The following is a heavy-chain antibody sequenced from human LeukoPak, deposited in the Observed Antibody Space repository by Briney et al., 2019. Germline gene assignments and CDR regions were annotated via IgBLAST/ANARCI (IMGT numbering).Heavy chain of an antibody. CDR3: AAVSGHYTLLDA. Sequence: ASVKVSCKISGYTLNDISVHWVRQPPGKGLEWMGGVDPDDGQRVYAQRFQGRVTMTEDTSTNTAYMELSRLRSEDTAVYFCAAVSGHYTLLDAWGQGALATVST. J-gene: IGHJ5*02. D-gene: IGHD4-11*01. CDR2: VDPDDGQR. CDR1: GYTLNDIS. V-gene: IGHV1-24*01.